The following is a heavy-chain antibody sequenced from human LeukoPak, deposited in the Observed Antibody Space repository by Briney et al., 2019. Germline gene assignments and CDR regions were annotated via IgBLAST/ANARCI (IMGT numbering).Heavy chain of an antibody. D-gene: IGHD4/OR15-4a*01. CDR3: ARKRLSADSFDI. CDR2: TYYRSKWYN. J-gene: IGHJ3*02. CDR1: GDSFSSNSTA. Sequence: SQTLSLTCAISGDSFSSNSTAWNWIRQSPSRGLEWLGRTYYRSKWYNDYTVSVKSRITFNPDTSKNQFSLHLNSVTPEDTAVYYCARKRLSADSFDIWGQGTLVTASS. V-gene: IGHV6-1*01.